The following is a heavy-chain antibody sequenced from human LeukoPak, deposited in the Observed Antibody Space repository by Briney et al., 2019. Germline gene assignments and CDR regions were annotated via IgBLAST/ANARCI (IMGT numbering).Heavy chain of an antibody. CDR2: IYYSGST. CDR1: GVSISSYY. J-gene: IGHJ3*02. CDR3: ARGHDILTGVTPI. D-gene: IGHD3-9*01. Sequence: PSETLSLTCTASGVSISSYYRSWIRQPPGKGLEWIGDIYYSGSTNYNPSLKSRVTISVDTSKNQFSLKLSSVTAADTAVYYCARGHDILTGVTPIWGQGTMVTVSS. V-gene: IGHV4-59*01.